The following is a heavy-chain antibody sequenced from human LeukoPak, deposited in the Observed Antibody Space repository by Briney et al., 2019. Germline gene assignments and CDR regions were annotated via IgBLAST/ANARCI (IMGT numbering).Heavy chain of an antibody. CDR2: ISSSGST. CDR1: GDSICSGDYY. D-gene: IGHD3-22*01. V-gene: IGHV4-61*02. Sequence: SETLSLTCTVSGDSICSGDYYWSWIRQPAGKGLEWIGRISSSGSTNYNPSLKSRVTISVDTSKNQFSLKLSSVTAADTAVYFCARGPYSYDSSGAFDIWGQGTMVTVSS. J-gene: IGHJ3*02. CDR3: ARGPYSYDSSGAFDI.